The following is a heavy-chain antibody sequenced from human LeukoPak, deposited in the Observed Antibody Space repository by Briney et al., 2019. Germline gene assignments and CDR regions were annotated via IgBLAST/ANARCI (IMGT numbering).Heavy chain of an antibody. CDR1: GVSFSGYY. J-gene: IGHJ1*01. V-gene: IGHV4-34*01. D-gene: IGHD6-19*01. CDR2: INHSGST. Sequence: AETLSLTCAVSGVSFSGYYWSWIRQPPGKGLEWIGEINHSGSTNYNPSLKSRVTISVDTSKNHFSLKLSSVTAADTAVYYCARGASYSSGCLPNYFEHWGQGTLVTVSS. CDR3: ARGASYSSGCLPNYFEH.